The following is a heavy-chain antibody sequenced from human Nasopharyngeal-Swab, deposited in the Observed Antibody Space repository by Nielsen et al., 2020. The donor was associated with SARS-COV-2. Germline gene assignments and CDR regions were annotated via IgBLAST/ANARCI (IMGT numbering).Heavy chain of an antibody. D-gene: IGHD3-10*01. CDR1: GYTFTSYY. V-gene: IGHV1-46*01. J-gene: IGHJ4*02. Sequence: ASVTVSCKASGYTFTSYYMHWVRQAPGQGLEWMGIINPSGGSTSYAQKFQGRVTMTRDTSTSTVYMELSSLRSEDTAVYYCAILYYYGSGSHSQFDYWGQGTLVTVSS. CDR2: INPSGGST. CDR3: AILYYYGSGSHSQFDY.